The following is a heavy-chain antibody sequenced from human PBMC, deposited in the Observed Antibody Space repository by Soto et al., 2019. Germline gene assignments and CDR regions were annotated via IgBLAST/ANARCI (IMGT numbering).Heavy chain of an antibody. CDR1: GGSISSCGYY. CDR3: ARAPGRMMNALRYYYGLDV. V-gene: IGHV4-31*02. D-gene: IGHD2-8*01. Sequence: QVQLQESGPGLVKPSETLSFTCNVSGGSISSCGYYWSWIRQLPGQGLEWIGYIYHRGGTYYHPALNRRITIAVDTSKNQFSLKMTSVTAADTAVYCCARAPGRMMNALRYYYGLDVWGQGTTVTVSS. J-gene: IGHJ6*02. CDR2: IYHRGGT.